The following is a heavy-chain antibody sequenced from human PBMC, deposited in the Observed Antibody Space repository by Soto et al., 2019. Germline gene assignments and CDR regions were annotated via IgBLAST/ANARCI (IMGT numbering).Heavy chain of an antibody. V-gene: IGHV1-69*13. CDR1: GGSFGNSA. Sequence: SVKVSCKASGGSFGNSAINWVRQTPGQGLEWLGGFIPVYRTLNYAQKFQGRVTITAXAXXGXAXMXLXXXASDXTAVYYCATGVVWIGYFTVDSWGQGTRVTVSS. J-gene: IGHJ4*02. D-gene: IGHD3-3*01. CDR2: FIPVYRTL. CDR3: ATGVVWIGYFTVDS.